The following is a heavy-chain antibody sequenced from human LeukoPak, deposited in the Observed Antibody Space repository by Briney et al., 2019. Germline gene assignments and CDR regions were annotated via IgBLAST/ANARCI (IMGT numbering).Heavy chain of an antibody. Sequence: ASVKVSCKASGYTFTGYYMHWVRQAPGQGLEWMGWINPNSGGTNYAQKFQGRVTMTRDTSISTAYMELSRLRSDDTAVYYCAAGYCSSTSCPPDVWGQGTLVTVSS. V-gene: IGHV1-2*02. CDR2: INPNSGGT. D-gene: IGHD2-2*03. CDR3: AAGYCSSTSCPPDV. CDR1: GYTFTGYY. J-gene: IGHJ4*02.